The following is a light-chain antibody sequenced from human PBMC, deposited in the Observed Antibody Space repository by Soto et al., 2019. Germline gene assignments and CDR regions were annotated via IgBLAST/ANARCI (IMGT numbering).Light chain of an antibody. CDR3: QQYSSSPPEFT. J-gene: IGKJ3*01. CDR1: QSVSSSY. CDR2: GAS. Sequence: EIVLTQSPGTLSLSPGERATLSCRASQSVSSSYLAWYQQRPGQAPRLLIFGASYRATGIPDRFSGSGSGTDFTLTISRLEPEDFAVYYCQQYSSSPPEFTFGPAPKVDIQ. V-gene: IGKV3-20*01.